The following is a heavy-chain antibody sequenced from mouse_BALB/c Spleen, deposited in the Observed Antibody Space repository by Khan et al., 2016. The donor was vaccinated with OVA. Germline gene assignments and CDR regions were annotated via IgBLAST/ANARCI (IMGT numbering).Heavy chain of an antibody. CDR2: INPNNGYT. V-gene: IGHV1-4*01. D-gene: IGHD2-14*01. CDR1: GYTFTSYT. Sequence: QVQLQQSGAELARPGASVKMSCKASGYTFTSYTIHWIKLRPGQGLEWIGYINPNNGYTNYNQKFKDKATLTADKSSTTVYMQLSSLTSDDSVVYNGGRDGAYYRNDGWFAYWGQGTLVTVSA. CDR3: GRDGAYYRNDGWFAY. J-gene: IGHJ3*01.